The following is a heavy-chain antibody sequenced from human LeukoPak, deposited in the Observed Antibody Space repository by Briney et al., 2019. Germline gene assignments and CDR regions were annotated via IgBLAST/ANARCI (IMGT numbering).Heavy chain of an antibody. CDR1: GYTFTSYD. V-gene: IGHV1-8*03. J-gene: IGHJ3*02. CDR3: ARGPDDAFDI. CDR2: MNPNSGNT. Sequence: ASVKVSCKASGYTFTSYDINWVRQAAGQGLEWMGWMNPNSGNTGYAQKFQGRVTITRNTSISTAYMKLSSLRSEDTAVYYCARGPDDAFDIWGQGTMVTVSS.